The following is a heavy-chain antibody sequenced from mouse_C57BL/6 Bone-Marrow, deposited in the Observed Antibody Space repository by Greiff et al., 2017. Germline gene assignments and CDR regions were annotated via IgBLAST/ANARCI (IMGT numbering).Heavy chain of an antibody. V-gene: IGHV1-81*01. Sequence: QVQLQQSGAELARPGASVKLSCKASGYTFTSYGISWVKQRTGQGLEWIGEIYPRSGNTYNNEKFKGKATLTADKTSSTSYMERRSLTSEDSAVYVCAREGAFITTVVSPFDDWGQGTTLTVSS. CDR3: AREGAFITTVVSPFDD. D-gene: IGHD1-1*01. CDR2: IYPRSGNT. CDR1: GYTFTSYG. J-gene: IGHJ2*01.